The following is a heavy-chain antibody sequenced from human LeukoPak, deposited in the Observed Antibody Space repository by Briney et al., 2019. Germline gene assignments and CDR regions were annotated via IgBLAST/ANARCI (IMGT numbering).Heavy chain of an antibody. CDR3: AGQYFYDSSGYSHPFDI. CDR1: GYTFIGYY. V-gene: IGHV1-2*06. CDR2: INPNNGGT. J-gene: IGHJ3*02. D-gene: IGHD3-22*01. Sequence: ASVKVSCKASGYTFIGYYMHWVRQAPGQGLEWMGRINPNNGGTIYAQKFQGRVTMTRDTSISTAYMELTRLKSDDTAVYYCAGQYFYDSSGYSHPFDIWGQGTMVTVSS.